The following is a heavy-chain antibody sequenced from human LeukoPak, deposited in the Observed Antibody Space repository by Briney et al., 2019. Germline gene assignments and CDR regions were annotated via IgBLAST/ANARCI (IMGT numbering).Heavy chain of an antibody. D-gene: IGHD3-22*01. CDR3: ARVVVPALLGGYHNWFDP. Sequence: PSETLSLTCTVSGGSISSGGYYWSWIRQHPGKGLEWIGYIYYSGSTYYNPSLKSRVTISVDTSKNQFSLKLSSVTAADTAVYYCARVVVPALLGGYHNWFDPWGQGTLVTVSS. J-gene: IGHJ5*02. V-gene: IGHV4-31*03. CDR2: IYYSGST. CDR1: GGSISSGGYY.